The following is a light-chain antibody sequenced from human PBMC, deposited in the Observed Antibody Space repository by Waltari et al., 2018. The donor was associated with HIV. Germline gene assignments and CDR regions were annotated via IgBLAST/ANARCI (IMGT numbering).Light chain of an antibody. CDR2: QDV. Sequence: SYDLTQAPSVSVTPGQTTKIPCSGDALSRHFVSWYRQKPGQAPMMIIFQDVQRRSGIPALFSASTSGTIATLTISEVQAEDEADYYCQSAHNSHTIFGGGTKLTVL. V-gene: IGLV3-25*03. J-gene: IGLJ2*01. CDR3: QSAHNSHTI. CDR1: ALSRHF.